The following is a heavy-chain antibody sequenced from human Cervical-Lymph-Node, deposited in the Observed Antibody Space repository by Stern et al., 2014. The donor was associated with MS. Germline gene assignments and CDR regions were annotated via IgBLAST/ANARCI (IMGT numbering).Heavy chain of an antibody. V-gene: IGHV3-21*01. Sequence: EVQLVESGGGLVKPGGSLRLSCAASGFTFSGYSMNWVRQAPGKGLEWVSSISSSSNLMYYADSVKGRFTVSRDNAKKSLYLQMNSLRAEDTAVYYCARLLVVVPTATWYYGMDVWGQGTTVTVSS. J-gene: IGHJ6*02. CDR1: GFTFSGYS. CDR3: ARLLVVVPTATWYYGMDV. CDR2: ISSSSNLM. D-gene: IGHD2-2*01.